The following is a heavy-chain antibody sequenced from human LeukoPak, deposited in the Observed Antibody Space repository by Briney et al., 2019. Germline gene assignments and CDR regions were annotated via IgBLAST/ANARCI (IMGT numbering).Heavy chain of an antibody. V-gene: IGHV4-59*01. CDR1: GGSISSYY. J-gene: IGHJ3*02. D-gene: IGHD2-2*03. CDR2: IYYTGNT. Sequence: SETLSLTCTVSGGSISSYYWSWIRQPPGKGLEWIGYIYYTGNTNYNPSLKSRVTISVDTSKNQFSLKLNSVTAADTAVYYCARESGYCSSTSCLDDAFDIWGQGTMVTVSS. CDR3: ARESGYCSSTSCLDDAFDI.